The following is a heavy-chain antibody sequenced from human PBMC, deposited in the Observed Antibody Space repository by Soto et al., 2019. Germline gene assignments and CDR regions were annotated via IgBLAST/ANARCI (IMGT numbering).Heavy chain of an antibody. CDR2: ISIYNGNT. V-gene: IGHV1-18*04. J-gene: IGHJ6*02. CDR1: GYTFTSYG. D-gene: IGHD1-26*01. CDR3: AREHHYGGSSYGMDV. Sequence: QVHLVQSGAEVRTPGASVEVSCKASGYTFTSYGVSWVRQAPGQGLEWMGWISIYNGNTIYAQKFQGRVTMSTHTSTNIAYMQLRSLRSDDTAVYYCAREHHYGGSSYGMDVWGQGTTVTVSS.